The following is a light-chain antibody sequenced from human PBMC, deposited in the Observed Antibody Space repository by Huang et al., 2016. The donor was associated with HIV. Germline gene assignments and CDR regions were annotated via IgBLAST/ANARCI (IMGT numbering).Light chain of an antibody. CDR1: QSVLSGNNKNY. V-gene: IGKV4-1*01. J-gene: IGKJ3*01. CDR3: QQYFNPPVT. Sequence: DIVMTQSPDSLAVSLGERATINCKSSQSVLSGNNKNYLAWFQQKSGQPPKLLIYWASTRESGVPDRFSGSGSRTDFTLTINNLQPEDVAVYYCQQYFNPPVTFGPGIKVHVK. CDR2: WAS.